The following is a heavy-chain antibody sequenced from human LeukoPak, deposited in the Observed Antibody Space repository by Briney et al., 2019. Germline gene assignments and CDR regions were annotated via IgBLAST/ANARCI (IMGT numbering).Heavy chain of an antibody. V-gene: IGHV4-39*01. D-gene: IGHD5-24*01. CDR2: IYYSGST. J-gene: IGHJ3*02. Sequence: PSETLSLTCTVSGGSISSSSYYWGWIRQPPGKGLEWIGSIYYSGSTYYNPSLKSRVTISVDTSKNQFSLKLSSVTAADTAVYYCARVSVKMATISAFDIWGQGTMVTVSS. CDR1: GGSISSSSYY. CDR3: ARVSVKMATISAFDI.